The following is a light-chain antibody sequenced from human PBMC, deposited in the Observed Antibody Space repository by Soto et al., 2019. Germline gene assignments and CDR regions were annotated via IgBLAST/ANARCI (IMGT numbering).Light chain of an antibody. CDR1: QSISSW. CDR3: QQYNSLTWT. CDR2: DAS. J-gene: IGKJ1*01. Sequence: DIRMTQSPSTLSASVGDRVTITCRASQSISSWLAWYQQKPGKAPKLLIYDASSLESGVPSRFSGSGSGTEFTLTISSLQPDDFATYYCQQYNSLTWTFGQGTKVEIK. V-gene: IGKV1-5*01.